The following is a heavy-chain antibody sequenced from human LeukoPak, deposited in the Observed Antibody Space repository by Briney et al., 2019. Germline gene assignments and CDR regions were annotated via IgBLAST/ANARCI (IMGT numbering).Heavy chain of an antibody. J-gene: IGHJ4*02. D-gene: IGHD3-10*01. V-gene: IGHV3-74*01. CDR2: TNSNGRST. CDR1: GFTFGTYW. CDR3: AKVGSGSYYYGSGSSHHFDY. Sequence: PGGSLRLSCAASGFTFGTYWMHWVRQAPGKGLVWVSGTNSNGRSTSYADSVKGRFTMSRDNAKNTLYLQTDSLRAEDTAVYYCAKVGSGSYYYGSGSSHHFDYWGQGTLVTVSS.